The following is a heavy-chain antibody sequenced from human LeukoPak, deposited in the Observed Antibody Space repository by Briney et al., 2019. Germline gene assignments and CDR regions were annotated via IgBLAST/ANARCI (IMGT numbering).Heavy chain of an antibody. Sequence: GGSLRLSCAASGFTFSSNGMHWVRQAPGKGLEWVAVISFDGNNNYYADSVKGRFTISRDNSKNTLYLQMNSLRTEDTAMYFCAKEIYYDSSAFFDYWGQGTLVTVSS. CDR2: ISFDGNNN. CDR3: AKEIYYDSSAFFDY. CDR1: GFTFSSNG. D-gene: IGHD3-22*01. J-gene: IGHJ4*02. V-gene: IGHV3-30*18.